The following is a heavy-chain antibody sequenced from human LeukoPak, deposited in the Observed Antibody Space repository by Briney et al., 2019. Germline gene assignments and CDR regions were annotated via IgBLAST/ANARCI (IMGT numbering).Heavy chain of an antibody. CDR3: ARGPYDFWSGYYHDY. V-gene: IGHV4-30-2*01. Sequence: SQTLSLTCTVSGGSISSGGYYWSWIRQPPGKGLEWIGYIYHSGSTYYNPSLKSRVTISVDRSKNQFSLKLSSVTAADTAVYYCARGPYDFWSGYYHDYWGQGTLVTVSS. CDR2: IYHSGST. D-gene: IGHD3-3*01. CDR1: GGSISSGGYY. J-gene: IGHJ4*02.